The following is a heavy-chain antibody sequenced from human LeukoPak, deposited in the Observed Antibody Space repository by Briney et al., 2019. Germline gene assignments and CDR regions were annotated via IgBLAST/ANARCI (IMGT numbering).Heavy chain of an antibody. V-gene: IGHV3-20*04. J-gene: IGHJ6*03. Sequence: GGSLRLSCAASGFTFDDYGMSWVRQAPGKGLEWVSGINWNGGSTGYADSVKGRFTISRDNAKNSLYLQMNSLRAEDTALYYCARGGDYYYYYYYMDVWGKGTTVTVSS. CDR3: ARGGDYYYYYYYMDV. CDR2: INWNGGST. D-gene: IGHD2-21*02. CDR1: GFTFDDYG.